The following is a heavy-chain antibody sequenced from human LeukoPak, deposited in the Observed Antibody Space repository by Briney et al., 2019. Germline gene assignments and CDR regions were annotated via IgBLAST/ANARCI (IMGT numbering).Heavy chain of an antibody. J-gene: IGHJ4*02. CDR3: GIDFWSGYTLGY. CDR2: IYYSGST. D-gene: IGHD3-3*01. CDR1: GGSISGGNYY. Sequence: SSETLSLTCTVSGGSISGGNYYWGWIRQPPGKGLEWIGNIYYSGSTYYKPSLKSRVTISVDTSKNHFSLKLTSVTAADTAVYYCGIDFWSGYTLGYWGQGTLVTVPS. V-gene: IGHV4-39*07.